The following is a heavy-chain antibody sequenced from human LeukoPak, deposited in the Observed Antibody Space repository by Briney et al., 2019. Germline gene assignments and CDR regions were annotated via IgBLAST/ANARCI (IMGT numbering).Heavy chain of an antibody. CDR2: INPNSGGT. D-gene: IGHD3-22*01. V-gene: IGHV1-2*02. CDR3: ARGSPPRRNYDSRGYYSYYFDY. Sequence: ASVKVSCKASGYTFTGYYMHWVRQAPGQGLEWMGWINPNSGGTNYAQKFQGRVTMTRDTSISTVYMELRSLRSDDTAVYYCARGSPPRRNYDSRGYYSYYFDYWGQGTLVTASS. J-gene: IGHJ4*02. CDR1: GYTFTGYY.